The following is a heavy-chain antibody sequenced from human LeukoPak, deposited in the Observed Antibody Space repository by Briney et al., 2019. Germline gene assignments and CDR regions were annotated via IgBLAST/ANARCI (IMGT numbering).Heavy chain of an antibody. J-gene: IGHJ4*02. D-gene: IGHD1-26*01. Sequence: SETLSLTCAVSGGSISSGGYSWSWIRQPPGKGLGWIGYIYHSGSTYYNPSLKSRVTISVDRSKNQFSLKLSSVTAADTAVYYCARDAPSGSYYDYWGQGTLVTVSS. CDR2: IYHSGST. V-gene: IGHV4-30-2*01. CDR1: GGSISSGGYS. CDR3: ARDAPSGSYYDY.